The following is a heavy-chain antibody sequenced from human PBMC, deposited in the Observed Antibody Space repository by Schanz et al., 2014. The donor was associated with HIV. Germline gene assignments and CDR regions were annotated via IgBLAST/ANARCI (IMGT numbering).Heavy chain of an antibody. Sequence: QIQLVQSGVEVRKPGASVKVSCKAAGYTFPSYGISWVRQAPGQGFEWMGWINPYNGDTDSAQKLQGRVTMTTDTSTTTAYMTLRSLRSDDTAVYYCARDFSGWTEFDYWGQGTLVTVSS. J-gene: IGHJ4*02. CDR2: INPYNGDT. CDR1: GYTFPSYG. V-gene: IGHV1-18*01. D-gene: IGHD6-19*01. CDR3: ARDFSGWTEFDY.